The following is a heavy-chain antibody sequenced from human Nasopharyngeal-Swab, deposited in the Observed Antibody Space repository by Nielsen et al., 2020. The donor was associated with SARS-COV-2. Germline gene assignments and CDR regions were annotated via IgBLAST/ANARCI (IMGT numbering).Heavy chain of an antibody. CDR3: AREHGGSRGY. V-gene: IGHV4-39*07. J-gene: IGHJ4*02. CDR2: VDYNGYT. Sequence: RQAPGKGLEWIGSVDYNGYTHYNPSLKGRVFMSTDTSKNQFSLKVNSVTAADTGVYYCAREHGGSRGYWGQGTLVTVSS. D-gene: IGHD2-15*01.